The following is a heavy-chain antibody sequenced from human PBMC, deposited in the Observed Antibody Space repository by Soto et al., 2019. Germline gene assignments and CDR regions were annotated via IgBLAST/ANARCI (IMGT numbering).Heavy chain of an antibody. CDR3: ARDKGMVRGDSDAFDI. CDR1: GGSISSYY. D-gene: IGHD3-10*01. CDR2: IYYSGST. J-gene: IGHJ3*02. Sequence: ASETLSLTCTVSGGSISSYYWSWIRQPPGKGLEWIGYIYYSGSTNYNPSLKSRVTISVDTSKNQFSLKLSSVTAADTAVYYCARDKGMVRGDSDAFDIWGQGTMVTVSS. V-gene: IGHV4-59*01.